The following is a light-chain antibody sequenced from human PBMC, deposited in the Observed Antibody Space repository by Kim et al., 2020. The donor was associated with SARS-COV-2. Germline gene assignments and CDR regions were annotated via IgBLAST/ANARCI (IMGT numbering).Light chain of an antibody. J-gene: IGLJ2*01. V-gene: IGLV4-69*01. CDR3: QTWGTGVQVV. Sequence: QLVLTQSPSASASLGASVKLTCTLSSGHSSYVIAWHQQQPEKGPRYLMKVNSDGSHIKGDGIPDRFSGSSSGAERYLTISRLQSEDEADYYCQTWGTGVQVVFGGGTKLTVL. CDR2: VNSDGSH. CDR1: SGHSSYV.